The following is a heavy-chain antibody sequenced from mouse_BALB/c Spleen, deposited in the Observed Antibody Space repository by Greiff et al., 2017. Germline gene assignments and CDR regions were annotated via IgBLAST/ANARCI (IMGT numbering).Heavy chain of an antibody. CDR1: GFAFSSYD. D-gene: IGHD2-4*01. J-gene: IGHJ4*01. CDR3: ARPGDYDGGDY. V-gene: IGHV5-12-1*01. Sequence: EVNVVESGGGLVKPGGSLKLSCAASGFAFSSYDMSWVRQTPEKRLEWVAYISSGGGSTYYPDTVKGRFTISRDNAKNTLYLQMSSLKSEDTAMYYCARPGDYDGGDYWGQGTSVTVSS. CDR2: ISSGGGST.